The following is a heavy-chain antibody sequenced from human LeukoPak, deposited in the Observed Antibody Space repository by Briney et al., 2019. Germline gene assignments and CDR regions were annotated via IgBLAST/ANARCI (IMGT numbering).Heavy chain of an antibody. CDR3: AREGACNGACAFDM. CDR1: GFTVSSNY. Sequence: GGSLRLSCAASGFTVSSNYMSWVRQAPGKGLEWVSVIYSGGSTYYADSVKGRFTISRDNARNSMYLQMNSLRVEDTAVYYCAREGACNGACAFDMWGQGTMVTVSS. CDR2: IYSGGST. V-gene: IGHV3-53*01. J-gene: IGHJ3*02. D-gene: IGHD2-8*01.